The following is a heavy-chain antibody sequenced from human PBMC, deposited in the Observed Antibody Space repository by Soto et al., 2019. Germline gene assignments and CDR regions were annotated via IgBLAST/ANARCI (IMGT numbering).Heavy chain of an antibody. Sequence: QVQLVQSGAEVKKPGASVKVSCKASGYTFTSYDINWVRQATGQGLEWMGWMNPNSGNTGYAQKWQGRVTMTSNTSISTSDMELRSLRSEDTAVYYCARLGSGGSGSYYNWFDPWGQGTLVTVSS. CDR2: MNPNSGNT. CDR3: ARLGSGGSGSYYNWFDP. J-gene: IGHJ5*02. D-gene: IGHD3-10*01. CDR1: GYTFTSYD. V-gene: IGHV1-8*01.